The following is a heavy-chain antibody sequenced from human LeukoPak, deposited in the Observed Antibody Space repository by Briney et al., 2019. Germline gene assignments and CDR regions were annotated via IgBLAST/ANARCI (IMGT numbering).Heavy chain of an antibody. CDR1: GVAISSLTYP. CDR2: ISYRETT. CDR3: ARRGFGNGDYSFDY. J-gene: IGHJ4*02. V-gene: IGHV4-39*01. Sequence: SETLSLTCTVSGVAISSLTYPWAWIPQPPGKGLEGIGYISYRETTTYSPSLKSRVAISIDTSKNQFSLKLSSVTAADTAVYYCARRGFGNGDYSFDYWGQGALVTVSS. D-gene: IGHD4-17*01.